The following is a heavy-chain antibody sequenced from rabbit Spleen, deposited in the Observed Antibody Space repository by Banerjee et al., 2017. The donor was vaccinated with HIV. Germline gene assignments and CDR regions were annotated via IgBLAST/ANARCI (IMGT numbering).Heavy chain of an antibody. CDR3: ARRIPNYRAWDIVFNL. CDR2: IYAGKGST. D-gene: IGHD4-2*01. Sequence: QEQLVEYGGDLVQPEGSLTLTCKASGLDFSRSYWICWVRQAPGKGLEWIGAIYAGKGSTDYASWVNGRFTISSDNAQNTMDLQMNGLTAADTATYFCARRIPNYRAWDIVFNLWGPGTLVTVS. J-gene: IGHJ4*01. CDR1: GLDFSRSYW. V-gene: IGHV1S47*01.